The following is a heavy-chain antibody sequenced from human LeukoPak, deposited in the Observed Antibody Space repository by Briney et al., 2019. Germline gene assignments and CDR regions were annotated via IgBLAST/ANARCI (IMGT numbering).Heavy chain of an antibody. Sequence: SQTLSLTCTVSGDSFSSANYYWTWVRQPPGKGLEWIGYVYYDGSTYYHPSLQSRLAISVDTSKNHFSLNLTSVAAADTAVYYCVRGLTGYSYFFDYWGQGALVTVSS. D-gene: IGHD3-10*01. J-gene: IGHJ4*02. V-gene: IGHV4-30-4*08. CDR1: GDSFSSANYY. CDR2: VYYDGST. CDR3: VRGLTGYSYFFDY.